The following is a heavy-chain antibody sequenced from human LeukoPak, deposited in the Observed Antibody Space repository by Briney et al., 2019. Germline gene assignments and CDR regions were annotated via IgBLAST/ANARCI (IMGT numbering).Heavy chain of an antibody. CDR2: IIPIFRTA. D-gene: IGHD3-16*02. CDR3: ARARLVVLSPWDY. Sequence: SVKVSCKASGDTFNTYAISWVRQAPGQGLEWMGGIIPIFRTAHYAQTFQGRVTITADESTSTAYMELNNLRSEDTAVHYCARARLVVLSPWDYWGQGSLVTVSS. V-gene: IGHV1-69*01. CDR1: GDTFNTYA. J-gene: IGHJ4*02.